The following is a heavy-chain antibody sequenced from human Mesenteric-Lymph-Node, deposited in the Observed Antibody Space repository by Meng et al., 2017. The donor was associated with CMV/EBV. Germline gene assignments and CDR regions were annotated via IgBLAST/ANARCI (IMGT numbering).Heavy chain of an antibody. Sequence: GGSLRLSCAASGFTVSSHYMTWVRQAPGKGLEWVSVIYSGGSTYYADSVKGRFTISRDNSKNTLYLQMNSPRADDTAVYYCASREDYCTSTTCHDYWGQGTLVTVSS. D-gene: IGHD2-2*01. CDR2: IYSGGST. V-gene: IGHV3-66*02. J-gene: IGHJ4*02. CDR3: ASREDYCTSTTCHDY. CDR1: GFTVSSHY.